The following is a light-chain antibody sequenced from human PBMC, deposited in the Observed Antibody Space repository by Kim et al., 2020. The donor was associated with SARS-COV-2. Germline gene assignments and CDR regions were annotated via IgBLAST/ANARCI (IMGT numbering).Light chain of an antibody. J-gene: IGKJ4*01. CDR1: QTISNY. V-gene: IGKV1-39*01. CDR3: QQSYNTPTLT. CDR2: LAS. Sequence: DIQMTQSPSSLSASVGDRVTITCRASQTISNYLNWYQQKPGKAPKLLIYLASSLQSGVPSRFSGSGSGTDFALTISSLQPEDFATYYCQQSYNTPTLTFGGGTKVDIK.